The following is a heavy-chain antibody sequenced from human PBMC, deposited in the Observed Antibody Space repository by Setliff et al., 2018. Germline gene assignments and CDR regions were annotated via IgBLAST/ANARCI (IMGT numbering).Heavy chain of an antibody. Sequence: ASVKVSCKASGYAFSDYGVTWVRQAPGQGLEWVGWISPHTGNTYYAPNFEGRVSLTTDTSTSTAYMELRSLRSDDTAVYYCSRLVRFCTKTVCQRLSGDEYWGQGTVVTVSS. CDR2: ISPHTGNT. CDR1: GYAFSDYG. V-gene: IGHV1-18*01. D-gene: IGHD2-8*01. CDR3: SRLVRFCTKTVCQRLSGDEY. J-gene: IGHJ4*02.